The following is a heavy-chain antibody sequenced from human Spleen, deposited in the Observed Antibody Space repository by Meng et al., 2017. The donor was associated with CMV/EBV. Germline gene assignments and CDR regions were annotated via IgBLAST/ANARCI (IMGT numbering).Heavy chain of an antibody. CDR1: GFTFSSYA. CDR2: ISGSGGST. V-gene: IGHV3-23*01. Sequence: GESLKISCAASGFTFSSYAMSWVRQAPGKGLEWVSAISGSGGSTYYADSVKGRFTISRDNSKNTLYLQMNSLRAEDTAVYYCARGWGYCSSTSCLGFDYWGQGTLVTVSS. CDR3: ARGWGYCSSTSCLGFDY. J-gene: IGHJ4*02. D-gene: IGHD2-2*01.